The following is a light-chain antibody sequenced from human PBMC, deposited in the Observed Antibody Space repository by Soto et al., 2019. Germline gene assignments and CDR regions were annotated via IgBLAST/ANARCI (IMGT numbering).Light chain of an antibody. V-gene: IGKV2-28*01. J-gene: IGKJ1*01. Sequence: DMVMTQSPLSLPVTPGEPASISCRSSQSLLHSNGYNYLDWYLQKPWQSPQLLIYLGSNRASGVPDRFRGSGSGTDFPLNISRVEAEDGDGYYCMQALQTPRTFGQGPKVEI. CDR2: LGS. CDR3: MQALQTPRT. CDR1: QSLLHSNGYNY.